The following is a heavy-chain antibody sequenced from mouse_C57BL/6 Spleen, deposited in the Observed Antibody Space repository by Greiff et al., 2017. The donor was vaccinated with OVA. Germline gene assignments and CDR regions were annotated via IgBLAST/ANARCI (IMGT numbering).Heavy chain of an antibody. J-gene: IGHJ4*01. CDR1: GYTFTDYY. CDR3: ARNSNYRYAMDY. CDR2: INPNNGGT. Sequence: VQLKQSGPELVKPGASVKISCKASGYTFTDYYMNWVKQSHGKSLEWIGDINPNNGGTSYNQKFKGKATLTVDKSSSTAYMELRSLTSEDSAVYYCARNSNYRYAMDYWGQGTSVTVSS. V-gene: IGHV1-26*01. D-gene: IGHD2-5*01.